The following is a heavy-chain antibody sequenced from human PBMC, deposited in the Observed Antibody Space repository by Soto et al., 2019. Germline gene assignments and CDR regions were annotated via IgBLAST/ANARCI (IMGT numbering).Heavy chain of an antibody. CDR1: GFIFSSYV. CDR3: ATLPIVVVPAAMSRPYGMDV. V-gene: IGHV3-23*01. J-gene: IGHJ6*02. Sequence: PGGSLRLSCAASGFIFSSYVMSWVRQAPGRGLEWVSAISGSGDGTFYADSVKGRFTISRDNAKNSLYLQMNSLRAEDTAVYYCATLPIVVVPAAMSRPYGMDVWGQGTTVTVSS. CDR2: ISGSGDGT. D-gene: IGHD2-2*01.